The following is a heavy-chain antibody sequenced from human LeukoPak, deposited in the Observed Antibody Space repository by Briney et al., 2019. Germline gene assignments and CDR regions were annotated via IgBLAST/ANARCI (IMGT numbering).Heavy chain of an antibody. CDR1: GFTFSSYS. J-gene: IGHJ3*02. CDR3: ARDHRAMHAFDI. V-gene: IGHV3-21*01. CDR2: ISSSSSYI. D-gene: IGHD2-2*01. Sequence: PGGSLRLSWAASGFTFSSYSMNWVRQAPGKGLEWVSSISSSSSYIYYADSVKGRFTISRDNAKNSLYLQMNSLRAEDTAVYYCARDHRAMHAFDIWGQGTMVTVSS.